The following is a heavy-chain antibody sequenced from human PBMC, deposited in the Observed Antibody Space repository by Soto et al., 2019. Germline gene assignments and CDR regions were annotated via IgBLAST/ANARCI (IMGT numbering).Heavy chain of an antibody. D-gene: IGHD1-26*01. CDR1: GGSVSSGSYY. CDR3: ARGSGSHYVWFDP. V-gene: IGHV4-61*01. Sequence: QVQLQESGPGLVKPSETLSLTCTVSGGSVSSGSYYWSWIRQPPGKGLEWIGYIYYSGSTNYNPSLKSRVTISVDTSKNQFSLKLSSVTAADTAVYYCARGSGSHYVWFDPWGQGTLVTVSS. J-gene: IGHJ5*02. CDR2: IYYSGST.